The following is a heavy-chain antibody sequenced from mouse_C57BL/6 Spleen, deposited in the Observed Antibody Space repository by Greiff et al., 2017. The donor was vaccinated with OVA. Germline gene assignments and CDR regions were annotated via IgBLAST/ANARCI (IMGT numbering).Heavy chain of an antibody. CDR1: GYSFTDYN. D-gene: IGHD1-1*01. V-gene: IGHV1-39*01. CDR2: ITPNYGTT. J-gene: IGHJ1*03. Sequence: VHVKQSGPELVKPGASVKISCKASGYSFTDYNMNWVKQSNGKSLEWIGVITPNYGTTSYNQKFKGKATLTVDQSSSTAYMQLNSLTSEDSAVYYCATITTVVATPYFDVWGTGTTVTVSS. CDR3: ATITTVVATPYFDV.